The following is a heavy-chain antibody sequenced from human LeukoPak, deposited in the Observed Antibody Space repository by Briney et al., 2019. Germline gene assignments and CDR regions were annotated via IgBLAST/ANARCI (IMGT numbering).Heavy chain of an antibody. CDR3: ARIKRGGWKDAFDI. CDR2: INHSGST. CDR1: GGSFSGYY. V-gene: IGHV4-34*01. J-gene: IGHJ3*02. Sequence: SETLSLTCAVYGGSFSGYYWSWIRQPPGKGLEWIGEINHSGSTNYNPSLKSRVTMSVDTSKNQFSLKLSSVTAADTAVYYCARIKRGGWKDAFDIWGQGTMVTVSS. D-gene: IGHD3-16*01.